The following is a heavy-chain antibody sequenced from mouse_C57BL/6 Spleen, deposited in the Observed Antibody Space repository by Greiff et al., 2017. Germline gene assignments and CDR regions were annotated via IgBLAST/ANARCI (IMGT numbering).Heavy chain of an antibody. CDR3: ARDLYYDYVGEYYFDY. Sequence: EVQLVESGGGLVKPGGSLKLSCAASGFTFSSYAMSWVRQTPEKRLEWVATISDGGSYTYYPDNVKGRFTISRDNAKNNLYLQMSHLKYEDTSMYYCARDLYYDYVGEYYFDYWGQGTTLTVSS. CDR1: GFTFSSYA. V-gene: IGHV5-4*01. CDR2: ISDGGSYT. D-gene: IGHD2-4*01. J-gene: IGHJ2*01.